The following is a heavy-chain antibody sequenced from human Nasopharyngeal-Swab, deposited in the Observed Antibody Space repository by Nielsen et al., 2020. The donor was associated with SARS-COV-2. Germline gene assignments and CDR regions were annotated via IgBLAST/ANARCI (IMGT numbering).Heavy chain of an antibody. J-gene: IGHJ4*02. V-gene: IGHV1-18*01. Sequence: WVRKAPGQGLEWMGWFRAYNGRTYYAQKFQGRVTMTTDTSTSTAYMDLRSLRSDDTAVYYCARDPRGPDYWGQGTLVTVSS. CDR3: ARDPRGPDY. D-gene: IGHD6-25*01. CDR2: FRAYNGRT.